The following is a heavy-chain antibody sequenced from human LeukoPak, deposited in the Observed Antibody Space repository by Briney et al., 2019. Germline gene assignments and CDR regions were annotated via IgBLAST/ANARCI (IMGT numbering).Heavy chain of an antibody. Sequence: SSETLSLTCAVYGGSFSGYYWSWIRQPPGKGLEWIGEINHSGSTNYNPSLKSRVTISVDTSKNQFSLKLSSVTAADTAVYYCARDSSGWLGYFDYWGQGTLVTVSS. D-gene: IGHD6-19*01. J-gene: IGHJ4*02. CDR2: INHSGST. V-gene: IGHV4-34*01. CDR3: ARDSSGWLGYFDY. CDR1: GGSFSGYY.